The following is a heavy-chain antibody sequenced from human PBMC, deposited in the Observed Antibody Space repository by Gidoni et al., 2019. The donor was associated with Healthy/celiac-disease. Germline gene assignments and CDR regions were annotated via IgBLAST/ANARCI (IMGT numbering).Heavy chain of an antibody. V-gene: IGHV3-21*01. CDR2: ISSSSSYI. CDR1: GCTFSSYS. J-gene: IGHJ3*02. CDR3: ARSMIVVVGDFDI. Sequence: EVQLVESGGGLVKPGGSVSLFCAASGCTFSSYSMNWVRQAPGKGLEWVSSISSSSSYIYYADSVKGRFTIARDNAKNSLYLQMNSLRAEDTAVYYCARSMIVVVGDFDIWGQGTMVTVSS. D-gene: IGHD3-22*01.